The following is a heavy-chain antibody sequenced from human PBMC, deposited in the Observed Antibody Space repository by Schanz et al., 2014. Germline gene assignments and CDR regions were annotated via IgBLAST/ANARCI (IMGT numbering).Heavy chain of an antibody. V-gene: IGHV3-23*01. D-gene: IGHD6-25*01. CDR3: AKDRYSSGWRGDYFDE. Sequence: DVHLLESGGGLVQPGGSLRLSCAASEFTFSTDAMSWVRQAPGKGLEWLSVISASGGDTYYADSVKGRFTISRDNSKNTLYLQMNSLRAEDTAVYYCAKDRYSSGWRGDYFDEWGQGTLXTVAS. J-gene: IGHJ4*02. CDR2: ISASGGDT. CDR1: EFTFSTDA.